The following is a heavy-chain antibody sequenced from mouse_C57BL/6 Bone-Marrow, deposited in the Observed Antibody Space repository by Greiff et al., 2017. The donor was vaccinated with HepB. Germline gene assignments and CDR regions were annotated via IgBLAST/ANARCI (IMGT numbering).Heavy chain of an antibody. Sequence: QVQLQQSGAELARPGASVKLSCKASGYTFTSYGISWVKQRTGQGLEWIGEIYPRSGNTYYNEKFKGKATLTADKSSSTAYMELRSLTSEDSAVYFCARPTVVGKYYAMDYWGQGTSVTVSS. CDR1: GYTFTSYG. D-gene: IGHD1-1*01. V-gene: IGHV1-81*01. J-gene: IGHJ4*01. CDR3: ARPTVVGKYYAMDY. CDR2: IYPRSGNT.